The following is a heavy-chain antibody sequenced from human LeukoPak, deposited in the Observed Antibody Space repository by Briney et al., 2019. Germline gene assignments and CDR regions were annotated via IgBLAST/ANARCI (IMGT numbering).Heavy chain of an antibody. D-gene: IGHD1-1*01. J-gene: IGHJ4*02. CDR2: ISGSGGST. CDR3: AKSGGLEEGGGFDY. CDR1: GFSFSSYD. V-gene: IGHV3-23*01. Sequence: GGSLRLSCAASGFSFSSYDMSWVRQAPGKGLEWVSAISGSGGSTYYADSVKGRFTISRDNSKNTLYLQMNSLRAEDTAVYYCAKSGGLEEGGGFDYWGQGTLVTVSS.